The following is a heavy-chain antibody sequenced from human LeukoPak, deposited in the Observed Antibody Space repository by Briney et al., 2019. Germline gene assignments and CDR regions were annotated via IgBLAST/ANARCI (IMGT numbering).Heavy chain of an antibody. V-gene: IGHV4-59*01. CDR2: IYYSGST. Sequence: SETLSLTCTVSGGSISSYYWSWIRQPPGKGLEWIGYIYYSGSTNYNPSLKSRVTISVDTSKNQFSLKLSSVTAADTAVYYCAREVSAAAGGALVKWFDPWGQGTLVTVSS. J-gene: IGHJ5*02. D-gene: IGHD6-13*01. CDR3: AREVSAAAGGALVKWFDP. CDR1: GGSISSYY.